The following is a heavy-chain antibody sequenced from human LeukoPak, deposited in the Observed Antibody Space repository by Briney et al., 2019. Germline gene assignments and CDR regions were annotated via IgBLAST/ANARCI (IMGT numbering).Heavy chain of an antibody. D-gene: IGHD3-16*01. Sequence: GGSLRLSCAASGFTFTSYGMTWVRQAPGKGLEWVSAIGMNGVATYYADSVKGRFTISRDNSRNTLYLQMSSLRAEDTALYYCAKGLRNFDSWGQGTLVTVSS. CDR3: AKGLRNFDS. CDR1: GFTFTSYG. V-gene: IGHV3-23*01. CDR2: IGMNGVAT. J-gene: IGHJ4*02.